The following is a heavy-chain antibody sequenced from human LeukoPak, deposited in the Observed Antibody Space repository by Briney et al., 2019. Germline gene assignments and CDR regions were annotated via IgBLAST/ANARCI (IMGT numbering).Heavy chain of an antibody. CDR2: IFYSGAT. D-gene: IGHD6-19*01. V-gene: IGHV4-39*01. CDR3: VRHRQWLLFPDY. J-gene: IGHJ4*02. CDR1: GDSISINYN. Sequence: SETLSLTCTVSGDSISINYNWGWIRQPPGKGLEWIGSIFYSGATSYSPSLKSRVTISVDTSKNQFSLKLSSMTAADTAVYYCVRHRQWLLFPDYWGQGTLVTVSS.